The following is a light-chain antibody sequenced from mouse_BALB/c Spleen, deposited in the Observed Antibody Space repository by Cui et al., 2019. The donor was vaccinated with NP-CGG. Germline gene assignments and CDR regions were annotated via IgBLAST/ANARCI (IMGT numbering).Light chain of an antibody. Sequence: QPVVTQEPELTTSPGETVTLTCRSSTGAVTTNNFANWVQEKPDHLFTGLIGGTNNRAPGVPARFSGSLIGDKAALIITGAQTEDEAIYFCALWYSNHWVFGGGTKLTVL. CDR3: ALWYSNHWV. V-gene: IGLV1*01. CDR2: GTN. CDR1: TGAVTTNNF. J-gene: IGLJ1*01.